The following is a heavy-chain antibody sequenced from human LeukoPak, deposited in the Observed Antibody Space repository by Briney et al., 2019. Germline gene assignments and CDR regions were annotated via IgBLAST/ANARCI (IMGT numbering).Heavy chain of an antibody. J-gene: IGHJ5*02. CDR2: IYYSGST. CDR1: GGSISSSSYY. D-gene: IGHD6-19*01. V-gene: IGHV4-39*07. CDR3: ARAESFSWQWLGPGWFDP. Sequence: SETLSLTCTVSGGSISSSSYYWGWIRQPPGKGLEWIGSIYYSGSTYYNPSLKSRVTISVDTSKNQFSLKLSSVTAADTAVYYCARAESFSWQWLGPGWFDPWGQGTLVTVSS.